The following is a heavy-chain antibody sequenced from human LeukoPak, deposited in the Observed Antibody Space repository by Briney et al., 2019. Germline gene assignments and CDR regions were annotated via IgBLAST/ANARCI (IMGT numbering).Heavy chain of an antibody. D-gene: IGHD1-7*01. J-gene: IGHJ6*03. V-gene: IGHV4-39*01. CDR2: IYYSGST. CDR3: ARHRGTMDPDYYYYYYMDV. CDR1: GGSISSSSYY. Sequence: SETLSLTCTVSGGSISSSSYYWGWIRQPPGKGLEWIGSIYYSGSTYYNPSLKSRVTISVDTSKNQFSLKLSSVTAADTAVYYCARHRGTMDPDYYYYYYMDVWGKGTTVTVSS.